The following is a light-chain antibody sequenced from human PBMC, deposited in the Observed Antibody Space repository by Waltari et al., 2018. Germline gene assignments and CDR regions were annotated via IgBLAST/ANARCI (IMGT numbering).Light chain of an antibody. J-gene: IGKJ1*01. CDR3: QKYERLPAT. CDR1: QSVGRA. Sequence: ELVLTQSPGTLSLSPGERATLSCRASQSVGRAVVWYQQKPGQAPRLLIYDTSTRAAGTPDRFSGSGFGTDFSLTISRLEPEDFAVYYCQKYERLPATFGHGTKVEIK. V-gene: IGKV3-20*01. CDR2: DTS.